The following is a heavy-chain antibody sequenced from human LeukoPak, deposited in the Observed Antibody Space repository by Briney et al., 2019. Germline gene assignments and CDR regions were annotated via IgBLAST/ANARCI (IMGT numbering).Heavy chain of an antibody. CDR1: GDSFSDYY. D-gene: IGHD1-1*01. J-gene: IGHJ5*02. Sequence: SETLSLACSFSGDSFSDYYWTWIRRPPGGRLEWIGHIYFRGSTKYNPSLNNRVSISVDTSKNQVYLTLSSVTADDTAVYYCARAMRWTSGPVELGWFDRWGQGTLVIDSS. CDR2: IYFRGST. V-gene: IGHV4-59*01. CDR3: ARAMRWTSGPVELGWFDR.